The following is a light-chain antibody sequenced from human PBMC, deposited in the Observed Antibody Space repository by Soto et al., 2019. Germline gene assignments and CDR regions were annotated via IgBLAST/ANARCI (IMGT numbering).Light chain of an antibody. CDR3: CSYAGSRV. CDR1: RSDVGSYNL. V-gene: IGLV2-23*01. Sequence: QSALTQPASVSGSPGQSITISCTGTRSDVGSYNLVSWYQQHPGKAPKLMIYEGSKRPSGVSNRFSGSKSGNTASLTISGLQAEEEADYYCCSYAGSRVFGGGTKLTVL. J-gene: IGLJ3*02. CDR2: EGS.